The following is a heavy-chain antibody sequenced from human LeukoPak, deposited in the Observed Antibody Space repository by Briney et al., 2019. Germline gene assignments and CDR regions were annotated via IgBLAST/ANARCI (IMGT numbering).Heavy chain of an antibody. CDR1: GGSFSDYY. D-gene: IGHD6-6*01. V-gene: IGHV4-34*01. CDR2: INHSGST. CDR3: ASQITDSSSGLYYFDY. J-gene: IGHJ4*02. Sequence: SETLSLTCAVYGGSFSDYYWSWIRQPPGKGLEWIGEINHSGSTNYNPSLKSRVTISVDTSKNQFSLKLSSVTAADTAVYYCASQITDSSSGLYYFDYWGQGTLVTVSS.